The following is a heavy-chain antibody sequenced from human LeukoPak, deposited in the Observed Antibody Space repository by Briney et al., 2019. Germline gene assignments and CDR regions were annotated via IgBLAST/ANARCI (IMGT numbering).Heavy chain of an antibody. CDR3: AKDFPPYCSSTSCYLGSFDY. D-gene: IGHD2-2*01. V-gene: IGHV3-23*01. CDR1: GFTFSSYA. Sequence: TGGSLRLSCAASGFTFSSYAMSWVRQAPGKGLEWVSAISGSGGSTYYADSVKGRFTISRDNSKNTLYLQMNSLRAEDTAVYYCAKDFPPYCSSTSCYLGSFDYWGQGTLVTVSS. CDR2: ISGSGGST. J-gene: IGHJ4*02.